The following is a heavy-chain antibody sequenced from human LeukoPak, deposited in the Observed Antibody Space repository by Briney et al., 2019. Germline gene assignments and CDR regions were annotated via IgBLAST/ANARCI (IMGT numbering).Heavy chain of an antibody. CDR2: IYPGDSGP. CDR1: GSGFTSYC. V-gene: IGHV5-51*01. D-gene: IGHD1-26*01. CDR3: GMSGDRVPLQDDVFDV. Sequence: GESLEISCKVSGSGFTSYCIGWVRPLPGKGLEWMGIIYPGDSGPTYSPSFQGQVTISVDKSINTAFLQWSSMQASDTAMYYCGMSGDRVPLQDDVFDVWGQGTMVTVST. J-gene: IGHJ3*01.